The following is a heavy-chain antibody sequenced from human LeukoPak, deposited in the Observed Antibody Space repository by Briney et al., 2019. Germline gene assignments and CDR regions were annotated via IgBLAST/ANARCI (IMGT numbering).Heavy chain of an antibody. CDR1: GFTFSSYA. V-gene: IGHV3-30*14. Sequence: PGRSLRLSCAASGFTFSSYAMHWVRQAPGKGLEWVAVISYDGSNKYYADSMKGRFTISRDNSKNTLYLQMNSLRVEDTAVYYCARVIVATNTFDAFDIWGQGTMVTVSS. CDR2: ISYDGSNK. D-gene: IGHD5-12*01. CDR3: ARVIVATNTFDAFDI. J-gene: IGHJ3*02.